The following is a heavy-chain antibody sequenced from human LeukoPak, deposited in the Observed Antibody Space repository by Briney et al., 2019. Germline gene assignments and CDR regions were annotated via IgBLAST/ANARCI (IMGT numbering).Heavy chain of an antibody. CDR3: AKDRNYYDSSGYYYGDY. V-gene: IGHV3-23*01. D-gene: IGHD3-22*01. Sequence: GGSLRLSCAASGFTFISYGMSWVRQAPGKGLEWVSAISGGGGSTYYADSVKGRFTISRDNSKNTLYLQMNSLRAEDTAVYYCAKDRNYYDSSGYYYGDYWGQGTLATVSS. CDR1: GFTFISYG. CDR2: ISGGGGST. J-gene: IGHJ4*02.